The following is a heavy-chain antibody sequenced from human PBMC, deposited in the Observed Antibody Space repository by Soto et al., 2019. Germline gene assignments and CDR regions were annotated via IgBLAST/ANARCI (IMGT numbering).Heavy chain of an antibody. CDR3: ARDADIGYSYGYFDY. CDR1: GGTFSSYA. J-gene: IGHJ4*02. V-gene: IGHV1-69*13. D-gene: IGHD5-18*01. Sequence: ASVKVSCKASGGTFSSYAISWVRQAPGQGLEWMGGIVPIFGTANYAQKFQGRVTITADESTSTAYMELSSLRSEDTAVYYCARDADIGYSYGYFDYWGQGTLVTVSS. CDR2: IVPIFGTA.